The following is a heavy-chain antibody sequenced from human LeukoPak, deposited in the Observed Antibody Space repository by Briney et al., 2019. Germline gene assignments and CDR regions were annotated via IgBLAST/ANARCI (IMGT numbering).Heavy chain of an antibody. J-gene: IGHJ6*02. V-gene: IGHV4-34*01. CDR1: GGSFSGYY. CDR3: ARDYYDSSGYYPYYYGMDV. D-gene: IGHD3-22*01. Sequence: PSETLSLTCAVYGGSFSGYYWSWIRQPPGKGLEWIGEINHSGSTNYNPSLKNRVTISVDTSKNQFSLKLSSVTAADTAVYYCARDYYDSSGYYPYYYGMDVWGQGTTVTVSS. CDR2: INHSGST.